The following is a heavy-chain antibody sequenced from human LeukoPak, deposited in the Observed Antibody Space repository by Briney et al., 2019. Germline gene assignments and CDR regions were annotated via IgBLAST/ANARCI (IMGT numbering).Heavy chain of an antibody. CDR2: VDPEDGET. J-gene: IGHJ4*02. D-gene: IGHD3-10*01. CDR3: ARDQGVSMVRGIMSPSAADY. V-gene: IGHV1-69-2*01. CDR1: GYTFTDYY. Sequence: ASVKVSCKVSGYTFTDYYMHWVQQAPGKGLEWMGLVDPEDGETIYAEKFQGRVTITADTSTDTAYMELSSLRSEDTAVYYCARDQGVSMVRGIMSPSAADYWGQGTLVTVSS.